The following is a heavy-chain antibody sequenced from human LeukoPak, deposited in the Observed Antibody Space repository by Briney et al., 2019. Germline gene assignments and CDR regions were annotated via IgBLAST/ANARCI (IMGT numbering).Heavy chain of an antibody. Sequence: GGSLRLSCAASGFTFSNYWVHWVRQAPGKGLVWVSRINRDGSTTKYADSVKGRFTVSRDNAKNTLNLQMNSLRAEDTAVYYCARGKKSGESSEIDYWGQGTLVTVSS. CDR1: GFTFSNYW. V-gene: IGHV3-74*03. CDR3: ARGKKSGESSEIDY. J-gene: IGHJ4*02. CDR2: INRDGSTT. D-gene: IGHD3-10*01.